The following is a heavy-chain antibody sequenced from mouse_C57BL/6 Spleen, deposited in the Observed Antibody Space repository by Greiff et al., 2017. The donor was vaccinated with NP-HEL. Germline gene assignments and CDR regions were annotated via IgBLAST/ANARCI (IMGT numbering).Heavy chain of an antibody. J-gene: IGHJ4*01. V-gene: IGHV1-63*01. CDR2: IYPGGGYT. Sequence: VHLVESGAELVRPGTSVKMSCKASGYTFTNYWIGWVKQRPGHGLEWIGDIYPGGGYTNYNEKFKGKATLTADKSSSTAYMQFSSLTSEDSAIYYCARRDYDYDGYAMDYWGQGTSVTVSS. CDR1: GYTFTNYW. CDR3: ARRDYDYDGYAMDY. D-gene: IGHD2-4*01.